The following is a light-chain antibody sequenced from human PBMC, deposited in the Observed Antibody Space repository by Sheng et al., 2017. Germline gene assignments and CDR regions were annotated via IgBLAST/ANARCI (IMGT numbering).Light chain of an antibody. CDR1: QGISSY. J-gene: IGKJ1*01. V-gene: IGKV1-9*01. Sequence: IQLTQSPSSLSASVGDRVTITCRASQGISSYLAWYQQKPGKAPKLLIYAASTLQSGVPSRFSGSGSGTDFTLTISSLQSEDFATYYCQQYYSFPPTFGQGTTVEIK. CDR2: AAS. CDR3: QQYYSFPPT.